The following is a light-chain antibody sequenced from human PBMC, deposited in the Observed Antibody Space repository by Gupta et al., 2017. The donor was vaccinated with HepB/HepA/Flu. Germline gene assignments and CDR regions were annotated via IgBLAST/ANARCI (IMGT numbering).Light chain of an antibody. CDR1: ESVDNW. J-gene: IGKJ2*01. Sequence: DIQVTQSPSTLSASIGDRLTITCRASESVDNWLAWYQQKPGKAPKLLIYKASNSENGVPSRFSGSGSGTEFSLTINSLQPDDFATYYCQQDKTFPYTFGQGTNLHVK. CDR2: KAS. CDR3: QQDKTFPYT. V-gene: IGKV1-5*03.